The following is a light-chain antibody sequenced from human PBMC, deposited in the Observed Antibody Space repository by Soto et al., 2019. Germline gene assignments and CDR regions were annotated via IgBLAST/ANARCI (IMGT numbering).Light chain of an antibody. V-gene: IGKV3D-20*02. CDR3: QQRSNWPLT. J-gene: IGKJ4*01. Sequence: EIVLTQSPGTLSLSPGERATLSCRASQSVSSSHLAWYQQNPGQAPRLLIYGASTRATGIPARFSGSGSGTDFTLTISSLEPEDFAVYYCQQRSNWPLTFGGGTKVDI. CDR2: GAS. CDR1: QSVSSSH.